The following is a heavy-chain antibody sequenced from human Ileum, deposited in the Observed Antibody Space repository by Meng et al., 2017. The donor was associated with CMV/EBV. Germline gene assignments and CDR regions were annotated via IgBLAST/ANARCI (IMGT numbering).Heavy chain of an antibody. D-gene: IGHD3-22*01. V-gene: IGHV3-11*01. J-gene: IGHJ1*01. CDR1: GFTFSDYY. CDR3: ARSTLQTFDSSGQSH. Sequence: GESLKISCVTSGFTFSDYYMRWIRQAPGKGLERLSYISGRSSSIFYADSVKGRFTISRDNAKNSLYLEMNNLKVEDTAVYYCARSTLQTFDSSGQSHWGQGTLVTVSS. CDR2: ISGRSSSI.